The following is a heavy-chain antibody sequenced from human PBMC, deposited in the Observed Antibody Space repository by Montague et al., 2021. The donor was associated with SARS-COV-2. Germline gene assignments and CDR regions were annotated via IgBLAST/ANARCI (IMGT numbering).Heavy chain of an antibody. J-gene: IGHJ6*02. D-gene: IGHD3-22*01. CDR3: ARDDSVLQGGTKGMDV. CDR1: GGSISSSNYY. CDR2: MYYSGSS. Sequence: SETLSLTCTVSGGSISSSNYYWVWLRQPPGNGLEWIGNMYYSGSSYYYPSLKSRVTISIDTSKIHFSLNLSSVTAADTAVYYCARDDSVLQGGTKGMDVWGQGTTVTVSS. V-gene: IGHV4-39*07.